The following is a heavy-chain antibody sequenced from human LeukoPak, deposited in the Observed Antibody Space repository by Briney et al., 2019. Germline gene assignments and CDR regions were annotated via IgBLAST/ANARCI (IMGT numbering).Heavy chain of an antibody. D-gene: IGHD3-22*01. J-gene: IGHJ4*02. CDR2: ISGSGGST. V-gene: IGHV3-23*01. CDR1: GFTFSGYA. CDR3: AKSTTGSSGYYAVDY. Sequence: GGSLRLSCAASGFTFSGYAMTWVRHAPGKGLEWVSGISGSGGSTYYADSVKGRFTISRDNSKNTLYLQMNSLRAEDTAVYYCAKSTTGSSGYYAVDYWGQGTLVTVSS.